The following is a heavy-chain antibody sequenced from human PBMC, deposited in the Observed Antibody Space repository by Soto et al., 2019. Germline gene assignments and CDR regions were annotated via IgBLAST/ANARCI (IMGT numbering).Heavy chain of an antibody. D-gene: IGHD3-22*01. CDR3: ARRHYYDSSGYFGMDV. Sequence: SVKVSCKASGGTFSSYAISWVRQAPGQGLEWMGGIIPIFGTANYAQKFQGRVTITADESTSTAYMELSSLRSEDAAVYYCARRHYYDSSGYFGMDVWGQGTTVTVSS. CDR2: IIPIFGTA. CDR1: GGTFSSYA. J-gene: IGHJ6*02. V-gene: IGHV1-69*13.